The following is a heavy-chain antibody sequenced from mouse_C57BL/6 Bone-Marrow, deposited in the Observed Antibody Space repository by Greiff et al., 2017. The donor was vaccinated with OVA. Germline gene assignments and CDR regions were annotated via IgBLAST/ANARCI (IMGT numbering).Heavy chain of an antibody. D-gene: IGHD2-4*01. J-gene: IGHJ3*01. CDR1: GFNIKNTY. Sequence: EVQRVESVAELVRPGASVKLSCTASGFNIKNTYMHWVKQRPEQGLEWIGRIDPANGNTKYAPKFQGKATITADTSSNTAYLQLSSLTSEDTAIYYCARGGYYDYGLLGYWGQGTLVTVSA. CDR2: IDPANGNT. CDR3: ARGGYYDYGLLGY. V-gene: IGHV14-3*01.